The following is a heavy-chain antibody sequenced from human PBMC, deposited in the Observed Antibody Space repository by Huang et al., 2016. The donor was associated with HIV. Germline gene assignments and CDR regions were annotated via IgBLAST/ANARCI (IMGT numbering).Heavy chain of an antibody. CDR2: MGCDGTSN. D-gene: IGHD4-17*01. V-gene: IGHV3-30*02. CDR1: GFPFSRYG. Sequence: QVQLVESGGGVVQPGGSLSLSCSASGFPFSRYGMHWVRQAPGKGREWVAFMGCDGTSNFYADSLKGRISISRDNARNKLLLQVNSLRSEDAGVYYCAKDPHDNGDYWLYQYYYYLDVWGKGTTVTVSS. CDR3: AKDPHDNGDYWLYQYYYYLDV. J-gene: IGHJ6*03.